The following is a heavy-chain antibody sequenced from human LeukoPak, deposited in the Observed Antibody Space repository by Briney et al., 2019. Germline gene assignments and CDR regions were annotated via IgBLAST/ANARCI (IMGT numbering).Heavy chain of an antibody. CDR3: AREALQAAAGTGGMDV. CDR2: IGTAGDP. CDR1: GFTFGSYD. J-gene: IGHJ6*02. V-gene: IGHV3-13*05. D-gene: IGHD6-13*01. Sequence: GGSLRLSCAASGFTFGSYDMHWVRQATGKGLEWVSAIGTAGDPYYPGSVKGRFTISRENAKNSLYLQMNSLRAGDTAVYYCAREALQAAAGTGGMDVWGQGTTVTVSS.